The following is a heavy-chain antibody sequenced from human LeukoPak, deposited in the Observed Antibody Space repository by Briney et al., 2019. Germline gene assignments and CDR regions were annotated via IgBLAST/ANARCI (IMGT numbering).Heavy chain of an antibody. CDR1: GGTFSSYA. CDR2: ISAYDGNT. CDR3: ARIVYYGSGAFDI. D-gene: IGHD3-10*01. V-gene: IGHV1-18*01. J-gene: IGHJ3*02. Sequence: ASVKVSCKASGGTFSSYAISWVRQAPGQGLEWMGWISAYDGNTNYAQKLQGRVTMTTDTSTSTAYMELRSLRSDDTAVYYCARIVYYGSGAFDIWGQGTMVTVSS.